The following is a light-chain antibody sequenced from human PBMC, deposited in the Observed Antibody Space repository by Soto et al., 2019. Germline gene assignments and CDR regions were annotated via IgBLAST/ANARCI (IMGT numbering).Light chain of an antibody. CDR3: QQYNNWPPWT. V-gene: IGKV3-15*01. J-gene: IGKJ1*01. CDR2: SAS. CDR1: QSVSSY. Sequence: ETVMTQSPATLSVSPGERATLSCRASQSVSSYLAWYQQKPGQAPRLLIYSASTRATGIPARFSGSGSGTEFTLTISSLQSEDCAVYYCQQYNNWPPWTFGQGIKV.